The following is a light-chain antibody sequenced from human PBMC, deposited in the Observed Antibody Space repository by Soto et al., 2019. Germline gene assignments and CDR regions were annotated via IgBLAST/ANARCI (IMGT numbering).Light chain of an antibody. CDR1: QSVSSSW. CDR3: QQYGSSPPIT. Sequence: EIVLTQSPGTLSLSPGERATLSCRASQSVSSSWLAWYQQKPGQAPRLLIYGASSRATGIPDRVSGSGSGTDFTLTISRLEPEDFAVYYCQQYGSSPPITFGQGTRLENK. V-gene: IGKV3-20*01. J-gene: IGKJ5*01. CDR2: GAS.